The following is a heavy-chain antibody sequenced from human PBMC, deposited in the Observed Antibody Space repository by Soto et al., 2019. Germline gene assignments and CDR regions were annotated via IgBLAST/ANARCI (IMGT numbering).Heavy chain of an antibody. CDR2: IYHSGST. V-gene: IGHV4-4*02. CDR1: SGSISSSNW. D-gene: IGHD2-2*01. J-gene: IGHJ1*01. Sequence: QEQLQESGPGLVKPSGTLSLTCAVSSGSISSSNWWTWVSQPPGKGLEWIGEIYHSGSTNYNPSLKSRVTISVDKSKNQFSLQLRSVTAADTAVYYCARGVGGYCSSTSCSTEYFQHWGQGTLVTVSS. CDR3: ARGVGGYCSSTSCSTEYFQH.